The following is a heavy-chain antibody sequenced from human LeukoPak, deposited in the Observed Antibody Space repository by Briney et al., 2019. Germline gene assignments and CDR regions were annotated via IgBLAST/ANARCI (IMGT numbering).Heavy chain of an antibody. CDR2: ISAYNGNT. D-gene: IGHD4-17*01. CDR1: GYTFTSYG. J-gene: IGHJ5*02. CDR3: ARARAPGYGGYAWFDP. V-gene: IGHV1-18*01. Sequence: ASVKVSCKASGYTFTSYGISWVRQAPGQGLEWMGWISAYNGNTNYAQKLQGRVTMTTDTSTSTAYMELRSLRSEDTAVYYCARARAPGYGGYAWFDPWGQGTLVTVSS.